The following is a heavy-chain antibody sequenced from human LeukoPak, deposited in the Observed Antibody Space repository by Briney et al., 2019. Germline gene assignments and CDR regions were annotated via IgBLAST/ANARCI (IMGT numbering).Heavy chain of an antibody. D-gene: IGHD3-22*01. CDR1: GGSISSGGYY. J-gene: IGHJ4*02. V-gene: IGHV4-31*03. CDR2: IYYSRST. Sequence: PSETLSLTCTVSGGSISSGGYYWSWIRQPPEKGLEWIGYIYYSRSTSYNPSLKSRVVISLDASDNQVSLKLRSATAADTAVYFCARTYHYDSIGYYFDSWGQGTVVTVSS. CDR3: ARTYHYDSIGYYFDS.